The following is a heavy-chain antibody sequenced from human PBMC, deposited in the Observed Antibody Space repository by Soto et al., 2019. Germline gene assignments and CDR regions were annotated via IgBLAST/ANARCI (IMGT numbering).Heavy chain of an antibody. J-gene: IGHJ5*02. Sequence: PGGSLRLSCVASGFTFGSSWMSWVRQAPGKGLEWVANMKQDGSQRYYVDSVKGRFTISRDNAMNSLYLQMNSLRAEDTAMYYCARGFSSSPNWFDPWGKGTLVTVSS. V-gene: IGHV3-7*03. CDR1: GFTFGSSW. D-gene: IGHD6-6*01. CDR3: ARGFSSSPNWFDP. CDR2: MKQDGSQR.